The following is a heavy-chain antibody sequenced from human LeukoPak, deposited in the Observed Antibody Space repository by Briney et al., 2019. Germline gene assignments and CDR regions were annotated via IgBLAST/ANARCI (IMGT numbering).Heavy chain of an antibody. CDR2: IKQDGSEK. Sequence: GGSLRLPCAASGFTFSSYWMSWVRQAPGKGLEWVANIKQDGSEKYYVDSVKGRFTISRDNAKNSLYLQMNSLRAEDTAVYYCARDMGSSWPYYYGMDVWGQGTTVTVSS. V-gene: IGHV3-7*01. CDR1: GFTFSSYW. D-gene: IGHD6-13*01. J-gene: IGHJ6*02. CDR3: ARDMGSSWPYYYGMDV.